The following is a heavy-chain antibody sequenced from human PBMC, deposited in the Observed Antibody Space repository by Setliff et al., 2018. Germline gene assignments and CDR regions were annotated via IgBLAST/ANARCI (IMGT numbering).Heavy chain of an antibody. Sequence: ASVKVSCKTSGYPFTDYYIHWVRQAPGQGLEWMGWINPNSGGTNYAQKFQGWVTMTRDTSISTAYMELSRLRSDDTAVYYCARGRDFWSGYLVYWGQGTLVTVS. CDR2: INPNSGGT. CDR3: ARGRDFWSGYLVY. D-gene: IGHD3-3*01. CDR1: GYPFTDYY. J-gene: IGHJ4*02. V-gene: IGHV1-2*04.